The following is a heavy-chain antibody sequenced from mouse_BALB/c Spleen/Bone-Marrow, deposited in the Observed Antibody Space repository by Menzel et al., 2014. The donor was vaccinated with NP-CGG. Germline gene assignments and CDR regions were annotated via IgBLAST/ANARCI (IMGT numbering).Heavy chain of an antibody. V-gene: IGHV1-87*01. CDR3: ARGFPFDY. CDR2: IYPGDGDT. Sequence: VQRVESGAELARPGASVKLSCKASGYTFTSYWMHWVKQRPGQGLEWIGAIYPGDGDTRYTQMFKGKATLTADKSSSTAYMQLSSLASEDSAVYYCARGFPFDYWGQGTTLTVSS. CDR1: GYTFTSYW. J-gene: IGHJ2*01.